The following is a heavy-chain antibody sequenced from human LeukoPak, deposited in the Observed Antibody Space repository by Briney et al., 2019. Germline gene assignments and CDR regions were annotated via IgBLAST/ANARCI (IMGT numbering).Heavy chain of an antibody. CDR1: GFTFSSYG. CDR3: ATYSGYDRIFDY. V-gene: IGHV3-48*01. Sequence: GGSLRLSCAASGFTFSSYGMNWVRQAPGKELEWVSYISGSSSAINYADSVKGRFTISRDNAKNSLYLQMNGLRAEDTAVYYCATYSGYDRIFDYWGQGTLVTVSS. CDR2: ISGSSSAI. D-gene: IGHD5-12*01. J-gene: IGHJ4*02.